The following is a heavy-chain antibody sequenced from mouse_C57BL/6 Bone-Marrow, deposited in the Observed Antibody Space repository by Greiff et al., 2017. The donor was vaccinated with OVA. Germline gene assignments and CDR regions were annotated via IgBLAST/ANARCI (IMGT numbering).Heavy chain of an antibody. CDR3: ARKGGVFDY. Sequence: QVQLQQSGAELVKPGASVKLSCKASGYTFTSYWMHWVKQRPGQGLEWIGMIHPNSGSTNYNEKFKSKATLTVDKSSSTAYMQRSSLTSEDSAVYYCARKGGVFDYWGQGTTLTVSS. D-gene: IGHD1-1*02. V-gene: IGHV1-64*01. J-gene: IGHJ2*01. CDR1: GYTFTSYW. CDR2: IHPNSGST.